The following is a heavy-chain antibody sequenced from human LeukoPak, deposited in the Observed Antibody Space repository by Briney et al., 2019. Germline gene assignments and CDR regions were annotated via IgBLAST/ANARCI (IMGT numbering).Heavy chain of an antibody. CDR3: AKGSYYDGSGSFYFDY. Sequence: GGSLRLSCAASGFTFSSYAMRWVRQAPGKGLEWVSGICGSGDNTYYADSVKGRFTISRDNSKNTLYVQVNSLGTEDTAAYYCAKGSYYDGSGSFYFDYWGQGTLVTVSS. J-gene: IGHJ4*02. V-gene: IGHV3-23*01. D-gene: IGHD3-22*01. CDR1: GFTFSSYA. CDR2: ICGSGDNT.